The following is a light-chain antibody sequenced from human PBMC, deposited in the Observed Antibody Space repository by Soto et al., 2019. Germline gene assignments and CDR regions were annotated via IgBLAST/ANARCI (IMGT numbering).Light chain of an antibody. V-gene: IGLV1-44*01. J-gene: IGLJ2*01. CDR3: AVWEDILNLPV. CDR2: SDS. Sequence: QSVLRQPPSASGTPGQRGTISCSGTRSNIAGNAVNWYQQLPGTAPKLLILSDSHRPSGVPDRFSASKYGTSASLAIRGLQAYDEALYHCAVWEDILNLPVVGGGTKLTVL. CDR1: RSNIAGNA.